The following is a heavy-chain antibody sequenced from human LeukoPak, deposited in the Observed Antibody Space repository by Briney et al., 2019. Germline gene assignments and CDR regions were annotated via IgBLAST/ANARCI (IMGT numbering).Heavy chain of an antibody. J-gene: IGHJ5*02. V-gene: IGHV3-13*01. Sequence: GGSLRLSCAASGFTFSSYDMHWVRQATGKGLEWVSAIGTAGDTYYPGSVKGRFTISRENAKNSLYLQMNSLRAGDTAVYYCARSVAGTNWFDPWGQGTLVTVSS. CDR2: IGTAGDT. CDR1: GFTFSSYD. D-gene: IGHD6-19*01. CDR3: ARSVAGTNWFDP.